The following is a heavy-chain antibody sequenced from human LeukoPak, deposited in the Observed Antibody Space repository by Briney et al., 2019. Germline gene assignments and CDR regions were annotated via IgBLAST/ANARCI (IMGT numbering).Heavy chain of an antibody. J-gene: IGHJ4*02. CDR3: ARPPGGAGTAGDY. CDR2: INAGNGNT. CDR1: GYTFTSYA. Sequence: AASVKVSCKASGYTFTSYAMHWVRRAPGQRLEWMGWINAGNGNTKYSQKFQGRVTITRDTSASTAYMELSSLRSEDTAVYYCARPPGGAGTAGDYWGQGALVTVSS. D-gene: IGHD6-19*01. V-gene: IGHV1-3*01.